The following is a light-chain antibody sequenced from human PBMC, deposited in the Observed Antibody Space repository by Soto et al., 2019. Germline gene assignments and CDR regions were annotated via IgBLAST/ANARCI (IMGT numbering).Light chain of an antibody. V-gene: IGKV1-5*01. CDR2: DAS. Sequence: DIQMTQSPSILSASVGDRVAITCRANESISNCLDWYQQKPGKATQVLIYDASRLESGVPVRFSGSGAGTEFTLTISSLQPDDLATYYCQQYKSYSYTFGQGTNLEI. CDR3: QQYKSYSYT. CDR1: ESISNC. J-gene: IGKJ2*01.